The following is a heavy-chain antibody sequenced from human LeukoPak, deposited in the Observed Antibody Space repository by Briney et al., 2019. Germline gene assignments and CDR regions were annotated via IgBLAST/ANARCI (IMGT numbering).Heavy chain of an antibody. J-gene: IGHJ6*03. CDR1: GGSFSGYY. CDR3: ARIGYSYVINDWSRTGLGAYPTKYYYHMDV. Sequence: SETLSLTCAVYGGSFSGYYWSWIRQPPGKGLEWIGEINHSGSTNYNPSLKSRVTISGDTSKNQFSLKLSSVTAADTAVCFCARIGYSYVINDWSRTGLGAYPTKYYYHMDVRGKGTTVTVSS. D-gene: IGHD5-18*01. V-gene: IGHV4-34*01. CDR2: INHSGST.